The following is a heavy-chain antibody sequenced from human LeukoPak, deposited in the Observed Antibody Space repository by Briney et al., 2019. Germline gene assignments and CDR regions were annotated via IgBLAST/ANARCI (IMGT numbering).Heavy chain of an antibody. CDR1: GYSISSGYY. V-gene: IGHV4-38-2*02. J-gene: IGHJ4*02. D-gene: IGHD6-19*01. Sequence: SETLSLTCTVSGYSISSGYYWGWIRQPPGKGLEWIGYIYYSGRTYYNPSLKSRVTISVDTSKNQFSLKLSSVTAADTAVYYCARGGGSGWYIDYWGQGTLVTVSS. CDR3: ARGGGSGWYIDY. CDR2: IYYSGRT.